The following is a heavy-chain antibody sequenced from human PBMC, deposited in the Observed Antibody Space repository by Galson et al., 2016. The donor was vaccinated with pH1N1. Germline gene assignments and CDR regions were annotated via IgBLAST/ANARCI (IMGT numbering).Heavy chain of an antibody. CDR1: GYRFSSYY. J-gene: IGHJ6*01. CDR2: INPSSGGT. D-gene: IGHD4/OR15-4a*01. V-gene: IGHV1-2*06. Sequence: SVKVSCKASGYRFSSYYIHWVRQAPGQGLEWMGRINPSSGGTKFAQKFQGRVILTRDTSITTAYMEVDALSSDDAAVYYCARDLYGGFQLPSYYYYGLDVWGQGTTVTVSS. CDR3: ARDLYGGFQLPSYYYYGLDV.